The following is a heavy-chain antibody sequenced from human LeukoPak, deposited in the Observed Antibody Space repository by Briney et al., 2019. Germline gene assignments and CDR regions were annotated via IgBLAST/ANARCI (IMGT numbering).Heavy chain of an antibody. CDR1: GFTFSAYA. J-gene: IGHJ3*02. CDR3: ARDPNGDYIGAFDM. D-gene: IGHD4-17*01. CDR2: IRGGGTSE. Sequence: PGGSLRLSCTASGFTFSAYAVMWVRQAPGKGPEWVSAIRGGGTSEFYADSVKGRFRISRDNSKDTLFLQMNSLRAEDTAVYYCARDPNGDYIGAFDMWGPGTMVTVSS. V-gene: IGHV3-23*01.